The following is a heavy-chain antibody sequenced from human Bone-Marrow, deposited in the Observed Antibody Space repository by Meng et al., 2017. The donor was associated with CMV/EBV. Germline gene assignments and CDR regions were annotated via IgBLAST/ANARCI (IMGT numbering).Heavy chain of an antibody. V-gene: IGHV1-2*02. CDR1: GYTFTGYN. Sequence: SVKVSCKASGYTFTGYNIHWVRQAPGQGLEWLGWINPHSGGTIYAQKFEDRVTLTSDTSISTAYMELRRLRSDDTAVFFCARLFHTTLGTNYYYGMDVWGPGTTVTVSS. D-gene: IGHD3-3*01. J-gene: IGHJ6*02. CDR2: INPHSGGT. CDR3: ARLFHTTLGTNYYYGMDV.